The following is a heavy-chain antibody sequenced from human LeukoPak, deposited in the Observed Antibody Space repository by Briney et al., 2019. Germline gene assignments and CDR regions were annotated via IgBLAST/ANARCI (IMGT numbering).Heavy chain of an antibody. CDR1: GGTFSSYA. CDR2: IIPIFGTA. V-gene: IGHV1-69*13. Sequence: EASVKVSCKASGGTFSSYAISWVRQAPGQGLEWMGGIIPIFGTANYAQKFQGRVTITADESTSTAYMELSSLRSEDTAVYYCARGPPPYSNYLFRWFDPWGQGTLVTVSS. J-gene: IGHJ5*02. D-gene: IGHD4-11*01. CDR3: ARGPPPYSNYLFRWFDP.